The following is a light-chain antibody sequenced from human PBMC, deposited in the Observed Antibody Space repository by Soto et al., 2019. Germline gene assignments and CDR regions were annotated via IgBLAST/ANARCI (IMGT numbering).Light chain of an antibody. J-gene: IGKJ2*01. V-gene: IGKV2D-29*01. CDR1: QILLHSDGKTY. Sequence: DIVLTQTPLFLSVTPGQPASISCRSTQILLHSDGKTYFYWFLQKAGQPPQLLIYEVSNRFSGVSDRLSGSGSGTDFTLKISRVEADDVGIYYCMQRIKLPYTFGQGTKLEIK. CDR3: MQRIKLPYT. CDR2: EVS.